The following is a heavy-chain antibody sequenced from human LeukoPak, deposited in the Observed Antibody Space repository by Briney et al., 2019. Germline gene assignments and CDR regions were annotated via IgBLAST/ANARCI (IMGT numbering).Heavy chain of an antibody. J-gene: IGHJ4*02. Sequence: GLALTLSCAASGFTFSDHYMDWVRQAPGKGLEWVSSISSSSSYIYYADSVKGRFTISRGNAKNSLYLQMNSLRAEDTAVYYCARGSGAVAGVDYWGQGTLVTVSS. CDR1: GFTFSDHY. D-gene: IGHD6-19*01. V-gene: IGHV3-21*01. CDR3: ARGSGAVAGVDY. CDR2: ISSSSSYI.